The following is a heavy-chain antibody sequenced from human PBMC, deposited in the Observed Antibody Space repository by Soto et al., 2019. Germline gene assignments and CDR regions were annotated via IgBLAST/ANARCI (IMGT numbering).Heavy chain of an antibody. D-gene: IGHD3-16*01. J-gene: IGHJ2*01. CDR3: AREGALRAYRYFDL. Sequence: GASVKVSCKASGVTSRNYVVSWLRQAPGQGLEWMGGNTPILGTTNYARQFQGRVTISADESTSTAYMELSSLRSEDTAVYYCAREGALRAYRYFDLWGRGTLVTVSS. V-gene: IGHV1-69*13. CDR2: NTPILGTT. CDR1: GVTSRNYV.